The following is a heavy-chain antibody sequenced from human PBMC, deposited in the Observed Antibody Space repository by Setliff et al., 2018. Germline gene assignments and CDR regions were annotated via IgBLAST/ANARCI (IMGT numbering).Heavy chain of an antibody. J-gene: IGHJ6*02. V-gene: IGHV4-4*02. CDR3: AREARYSSAWYSYYYGMDV. Sequence: SETLSLTCAVSGGSISSSNWWSWVRQPPGKGLEWIGEIYHSGSTNYNPSLKSRVTISVDKSKNQFSLKLSSVTAADTAVYFCAREARYSSAWYSYYYGMDVWGQGTTVTVSS. CDR1: GGSISSSNW. D-gene: IGHD6-19*01. CDR2: IYHSGST.